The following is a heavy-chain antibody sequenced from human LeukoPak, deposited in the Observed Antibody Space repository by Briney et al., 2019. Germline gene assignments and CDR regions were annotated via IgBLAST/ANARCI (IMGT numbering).Heavy chain of an antibody. D-gene: IGHD3-10*01. V-gene: IGHV1-24*01. Sequence: GASVKVSCKVSGYTLTELSMHWVRQAPGKGLGWMGGFDPEDGETIYAQKFQGRVTMTEDTSTDTAYMELSSLRSEDTAVYYCAYRSGSGAWFDPWGQGTLVTVSS. CDR1: GYTLTELS. CDR3: AYRSGSGAWFDP. J-gene: IGHJ5*02. CDR2: FDPEDGET.